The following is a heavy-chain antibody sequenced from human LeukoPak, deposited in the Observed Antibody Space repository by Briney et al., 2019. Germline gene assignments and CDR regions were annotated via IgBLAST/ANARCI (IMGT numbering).Heavy chain of an antibody. CDR1: GYSISSGYY. CDR2: IYHSGST. Sequence: SETLSLTCTVSGYSISSGYYWGWIRQPPGKGLEWIGSIYHSGSTYYNPSLKSRVTISVDTSKNQFPLKLSSVTAADTAVYYCASHSSSWYSAFYYYYYMDVWGKGTTVTVSS. V-gene: IGHV4-38-2*02. J-gene: IGHJ6*03. CDR3: ASHSSSWYSAFYYYYYMDV. D-gene: IGHD6-13*01.